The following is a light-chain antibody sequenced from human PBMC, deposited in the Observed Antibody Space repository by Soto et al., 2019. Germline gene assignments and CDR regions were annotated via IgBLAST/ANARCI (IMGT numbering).Light chain of an antibody. CDR1: QSISSW. CDR2: KAS. J-gene: IGKJ1*01. V-gene: IGKV1-5*03. CDR3: QHFNSYPWT. Sequence: DIQMTQSPSTLSASVGDRVTIXXRASQSISSWLAWYQQKPGKAPKLXINKASSLESGVPSRFSGSGAGTEFTLTISSLQPDDFATYYCQHFNSYPWTFGQGTKVDIK.